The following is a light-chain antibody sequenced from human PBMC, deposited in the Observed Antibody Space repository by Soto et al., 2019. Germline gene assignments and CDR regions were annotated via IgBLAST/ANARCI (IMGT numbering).Light chain of an antibody. J-gene: IGKJ1*01. CDR2: AAS. CDR3: QHYNNWPPWT. Sequence: EIVMTQSPATLSVSPGERATLSCRASQSVRINLAWYQQKPGQAPRLLIYAASTRATGIPARFSGSGSGTEFTLTISSLQSEDFAVYYCQHYNNWPPWTFGQGTKVEIK. V-gene: IGKV3-15*01. CDR1: QSVRIN.